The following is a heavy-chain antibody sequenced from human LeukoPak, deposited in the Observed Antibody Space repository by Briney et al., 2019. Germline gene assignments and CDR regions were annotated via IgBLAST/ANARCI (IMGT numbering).Heavy chain of an antibody. CDR1: DGSISSSSYY. Sequence: PSETLSLTCTVSDGSISSSSYYWGWIRQPPGTGLDWIGSINYSGSTYYDPSLKSRVTISVSTSRNQFSLKLTSVTAADTAVYYCARQIGAGRWSFDYWGQGTLVTVSS. V-gene: IGHV4-39*01. D-gene: IGHD4-23*01. CDR2: INYSGST. J-gene: IGHJ4*02. CDR3: ARQIGAGRWSFDY.